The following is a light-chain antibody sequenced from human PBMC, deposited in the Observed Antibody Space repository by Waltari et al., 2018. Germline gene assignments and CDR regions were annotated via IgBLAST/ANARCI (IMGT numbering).Light chain of an antibody. CDR2: EDN. CDR1: SDSIASNY. V-gene: IGLV6-57*03. Sequence: NSLLTQPHSVSESPGKTVTISCTRTSDSIASNYVQWYQQRPGSAPTTVIFEDNQRPAGVPDRFAASIDTSSTWASLTISGLKTEDGALYYGQSYDSDEGVVFGGETKLTVL. J-gene: IGLJ2*01. CDR3: QSYDSDEGVV.